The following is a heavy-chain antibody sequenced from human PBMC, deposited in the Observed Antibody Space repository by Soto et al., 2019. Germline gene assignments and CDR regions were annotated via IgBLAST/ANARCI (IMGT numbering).Heavy chain of an antibody. CDR2: FYSGST. V-gene: IGHV4-39*01. Sequence: LSLTCIVSGASISSRSSYWGWIRQPPGKGLEWVGTFYSGSTYNNPSLKSRVTISVDTSKNQFSLKLSSVAAEDTAIYYCATTRGIAVGGSFDHWGQGTLVTVSS. J-gene: IGHJ5*02. CDR1: GASISSRSSY. D-gene: IGHD6-13*01. CDR3: ATTRGIAVGGSFDH.